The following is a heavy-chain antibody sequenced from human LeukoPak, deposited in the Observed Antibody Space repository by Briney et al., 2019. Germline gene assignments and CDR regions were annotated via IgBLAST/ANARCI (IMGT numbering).Heavy chain of an antibody. V-gene: IGHV4-61*02. CDR1: GGSISSGSYY. CDR2: IYTSGST. D-gene: IGHD6-13*01. Sequence: PSETLSLTCTVSGGSISSGSYYWSWIRQPAGKGLEWIGRIYTSGSTNYNPSLKSRVTISVDTSKNQFSLKLSSVTAADTAVYYCASSSWYKHYYYGMDVWGQGTTVTVSS. J-gene: IGHJ6*02. CDR3: ASSSWYKHYYYGMDV.